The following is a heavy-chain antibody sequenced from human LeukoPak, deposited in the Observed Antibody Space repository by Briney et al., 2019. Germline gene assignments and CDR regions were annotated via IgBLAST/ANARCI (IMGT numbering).Heavy chain of an antibody. J-gene: IGHJ5*02. V-gene: IGHV1-46*01. CDR2: INPRGDAT. CDR3: ARKWSSRDWFDP. Sequence: ASVKVSCKASGYIFTTYSIHWVRQAPGQGLEWMGIINPRGDATTYAQKFQGRVTMTSDTSTTTVYMELSSLTSEDTRLYYCARKWSSRDWFDPWGQGTLVTVSS. D-gene: IGHD2-8*01. CDR1: GYIFTTYS.